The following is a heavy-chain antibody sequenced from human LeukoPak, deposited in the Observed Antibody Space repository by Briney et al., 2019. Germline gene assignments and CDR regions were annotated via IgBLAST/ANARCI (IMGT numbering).Heavy chain of an antibody. CDR3: AKSYYYDSSGYYVY. J-gene: IGHJ4*02. Sequence: GGSLRLSCAASGFTVSSNYMSWVRQAPGKGLEWVSVIYSGGSTYYADSVKGRFTISRDNSKNTLYLQMNSLRAEDTAVYYCAKSYYYDSSGYYVYWGQGTLVTVSS. CDR1: GFTVSSNY. D-gene: IGHD3-22*01. V-gene: IGHV3-53*01. CDR2: IYSGGST.